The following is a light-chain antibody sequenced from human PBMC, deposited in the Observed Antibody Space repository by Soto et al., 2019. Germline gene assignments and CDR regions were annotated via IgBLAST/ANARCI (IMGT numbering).Light chain of an antibody. J-gene: IGKJ2*01. CDR2: DAS. V-gene: IGKV3-15*01. Sequence: EIVMTQSPVTLSVSPGERATLSCRASQNVGSNLAWYQQKPGQAPRLLIYDASTRATDIPARFSGSGSGTEFTLTISSLQSEDFAVYYCQQYTHWPPITFGQGTKLEI. CDR3: QQYTHWPPIT. CDR1: QNVGSN.